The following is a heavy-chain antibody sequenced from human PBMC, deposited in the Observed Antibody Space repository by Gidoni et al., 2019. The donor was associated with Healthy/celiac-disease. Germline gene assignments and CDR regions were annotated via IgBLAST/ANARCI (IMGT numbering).Heavy chain of an antibody. V-gene: IGHV3-20*01. J-gene: IGHJ4*02. CDR3: ARDSRRPLKYSSGWSISDY. CDR2: INWNGGST. D-gene: IGHD6-19*01. CDR1: GLTFDDYG. Sequence: EVQLVESGGGVVRPGGSLRLSCAASGLTFDDYGISWVRQAPGKGLEWVSGINWNGGSTGYADSVKGRFTISRDNAKNSLYLQMNSLRAEDTALYHCARDSRRPLKYSSGWSISDYWGQGTLVTVSS.